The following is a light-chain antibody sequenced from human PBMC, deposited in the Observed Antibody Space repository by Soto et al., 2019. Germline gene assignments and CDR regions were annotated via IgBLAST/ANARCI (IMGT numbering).Light chain of an antibody. V-gene: IGKV1-5*03. CDR2: KAS. J-gene: IGKJ1*01. CDR3: QHSNSYSEA. Sequence: DIQMTQSPSTLSGSVGYRFTVSCRASQTISSWLDWYQQKPGKAPKLLIYKASTLKSGVPSRFSGSGSGTDFTLTISSLQPDDFATYYCQHSNSYSEAFGQGTKVDIK. CDR1: QTISSW.